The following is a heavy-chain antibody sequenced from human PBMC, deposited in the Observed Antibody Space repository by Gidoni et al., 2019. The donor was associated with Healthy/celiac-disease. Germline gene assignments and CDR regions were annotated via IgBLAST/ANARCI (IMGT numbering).Heavy chain of an antibody. V-gene: IGHV4-34*01. Sequence: QVQLQQWGAGRVKPSETLSLTCAVYGGSCSGYYWSWIRQPPGKGLEWIGEINQSVSTNYNPSLKSRVTISVDTSKNQFSLKLSSVTAADTAVYYCARSLKWLRLGYYYGMDVWGQGTTVTVSS. CDR1: GGSCSGYY. CDR3: ARSLKWLRLGYYYGMDV. J-gene: IGHJ6*02. CDR2: INQSVST. D-gene: IGHD5-12*01.